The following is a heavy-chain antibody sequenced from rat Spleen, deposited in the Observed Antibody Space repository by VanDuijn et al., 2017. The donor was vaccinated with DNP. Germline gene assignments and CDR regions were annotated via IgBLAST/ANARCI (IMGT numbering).Heavy chain of an antibody. CDR1: GYTFTGYY. V-gene: IGHV1-43*01. Sequence: QIQLQQSGAELAKPGSSVKISCKASGYTFTGYYIGWIKQTTGQGLELIGYIYAGSGGPDFNESFKGKATLTVDKSSSTAFMQLSSLTPDDSAVYYCARWSDWYFDFWGPGTMITVSS. CDR2: IYAGSGGP. CDR3: ARWSDWYFDF. D-gene: IGHD4-2*01. J-gene: IGHJ1*01.